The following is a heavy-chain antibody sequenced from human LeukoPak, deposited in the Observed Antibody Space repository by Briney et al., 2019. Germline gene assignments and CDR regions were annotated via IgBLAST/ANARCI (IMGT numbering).Heavy chain of an antibody. Sequence: SETLSLTCTVSAYSISDGWVWGMIRQPPGKGLEWIGSIYHSGTTYYNPSLKSRVTMSVDMSNNQFSLKLTSVTAADTAMYYCSRLSHVAGAPKVSWFDPWGQGTLVTVSS. D-gene: IGHD1-26*01. CDR2: IYHSGTT. J-gene: IGHJ5*02. CDR1: AYSISDGWV. CDR3: SRLSHVAGAPKVSWFDP. V-gene: IGHV4-38-2*02.